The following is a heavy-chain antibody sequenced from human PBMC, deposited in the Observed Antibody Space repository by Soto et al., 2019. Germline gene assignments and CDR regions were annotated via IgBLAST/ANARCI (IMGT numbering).Heavy chain of an antibody. D-gene: IGHD2-15*01. V-gene: IGHV4-30-2*01. CDR3: ARSDSGGYCSGGSCYSFDY. J-gene: IGHJ4*02. Sequence: SETLSLTCVVSGGSISSGGYSWSWIRQPPGKGLEWIGYIYHSGSTYYNPSLKSRVTISVDRSKNQFSLKLSSVTAADTAVYYCARSDSGGYCSGGSCYSFDYWGQGTLVTVSS. CDR2: IYHSGST. CDR1: GGSISSGGYS.